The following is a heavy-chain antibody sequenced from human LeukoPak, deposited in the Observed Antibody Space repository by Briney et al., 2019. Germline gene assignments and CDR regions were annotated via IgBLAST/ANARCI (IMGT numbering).Heavy chain of an antibody. D-gene: IGHD3-3*01. CDR2: INHSGST. CDR3: ARVRFLEWLGFYYYMDV. Sequence: SETLSLTCAVYGGSFSGYYWSWIRQHPGKGLEWIGEINHSGSTNYNPSLKSRVTISVDTSKNQFSLKLSSVTAADTAVYYCARVRFLEWLGFYYYMDVWGKGTTVTVSS. CDR1: GGSFSGYY. V-gene: IGHV4-34*01. J-gene: IGHJ6*03.